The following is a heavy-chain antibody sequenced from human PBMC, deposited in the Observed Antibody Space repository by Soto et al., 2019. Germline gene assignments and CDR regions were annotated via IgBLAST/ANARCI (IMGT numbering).Heavy chain of an antibody. CDR3: ERGSIAARQEWLDP. CDR2: IYYSGST. D-gene: IGHD6-6*01. V-gene: IGHV4-31*03. Sequence: SETLSLTCTVSGGSISSGDYYWSWIRQHPGKGLEWIGYIYYSGSTYYNPSLKSRVTISVDTSKNQFSLKLSSVTAADTAVYYCERGSIAARQEWLDPRRQGTRVTV. J-gene: IGHJ5*02. CDR1: GGSISSGDYY.